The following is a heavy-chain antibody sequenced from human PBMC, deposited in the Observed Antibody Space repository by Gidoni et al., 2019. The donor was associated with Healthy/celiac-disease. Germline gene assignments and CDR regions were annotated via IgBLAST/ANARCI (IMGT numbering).Heavy chain of an antibody. V-gene: IGHV1-8*01. CDR2: MNPNSGNK. CDR3: GGGGGGQGNWFDP. J-gene: IGHJ5*02. CDR1: GYTFTSYD. D-gene: IGHD3-10*01. Sequence: QVQLVQSGAEVKKPGASVKVSCKASGYTFTSYDINWVRQATEQGLEWMGWMNPNSGNKGYAKKFRGRVTMPRNTSKRTAKMGLRSLRSEDRAVYYWGGGGGGQGNWFDPWGQGTLVTVSS.